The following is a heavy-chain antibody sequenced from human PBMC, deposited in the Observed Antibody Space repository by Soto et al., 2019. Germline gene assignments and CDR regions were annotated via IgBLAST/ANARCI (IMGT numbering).Heavy chain of an antibody. Sequence: LCLSCAASGFTFSSYGMHWVRQAPGKGLEWVAVIWYDGSNKYYADSVKGRFTISRDNSKNTLYLQMNSLRAEDTAVYYCARDRLSLGEQQLVQYWFDPWGQGXLVTVYS. D-gene: IGHD6-13*01. CDR3: ARDRLSLGEQQLVQYWFDP. CDR2: IWYDGSNK. J-gene: IGHJ5*02. CDR1: GFTFSSYG. V-gene: IGHV3-33*01.